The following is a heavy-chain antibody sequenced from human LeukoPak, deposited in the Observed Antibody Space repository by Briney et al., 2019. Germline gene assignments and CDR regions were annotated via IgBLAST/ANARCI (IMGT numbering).Heavy chain of an antibody. Sequence: SETLSLTCTVSGGSISSYYWSWIRQPPGKGLEWIGYIYYSGSTNYNPSLKSRVIISVDTSKNQFSLKLSSVTAADTAVYYCARLGGSGSYLGQLVLHPWGQGALVTVSS. V-gene: IGHV4-59*01. CDR2: IYYSGST. D-gene: IGHD3-10*01. J-gene: IGHJ5*02. CDR3: ARLGGSGSYLGQLVLHP. CDR1: GGSISSYY.